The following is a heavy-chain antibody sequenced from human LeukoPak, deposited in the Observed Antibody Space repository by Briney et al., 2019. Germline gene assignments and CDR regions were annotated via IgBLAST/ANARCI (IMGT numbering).Heavy chain of an antibody. CDR1: GFTFSYHY. J-gene: IGHJ4*02. CDR3: ARDLVHFDC. D-gene: IGHD3-10*01. CDR2: ISSSGSTI. Sequence: GGSLRLSCAASGFTFSYHYMSWIRQAPGKGLEWLSYISSSGSTIYYADAVEGRFNIFRDNAKNSPYLQMNSLRAEDTAVYYCARDLVHFDCWGQGTLVTVSS. V-gene: IGHV3-11*04.